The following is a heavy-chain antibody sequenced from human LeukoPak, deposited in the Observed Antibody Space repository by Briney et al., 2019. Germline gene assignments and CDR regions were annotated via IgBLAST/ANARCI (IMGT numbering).Heavy chain of an antibody. D-gene: IGHD5-18*01. Sequence: GGSLRLSCAASGFTFSSYSMNWVRQAPGKGLEWVSSISSSSSYIYYADSVKGRFTISRDNAKNSLYLQMNSLRAEDTAVYYCARIPDGAGTAMAIDYWGQGTLVTVSS. CDR1: GFTFSSYS. J-gene: IGHJ4*02. CDR2: ISSSSSYI. V-gene: IGHV3-21*01. CDR3: ARIPDGAGTAMAIDY.